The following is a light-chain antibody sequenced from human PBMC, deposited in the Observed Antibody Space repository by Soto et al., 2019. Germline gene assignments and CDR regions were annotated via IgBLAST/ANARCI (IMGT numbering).Light chain of an antibody. V-gene: IGLV2-8*01. CDR3: LSYADTAYV. Sequence: QSVLTQPPSASGSPGQSVTIVCTGTSSDVGYYNYVSWYQQPPGKAPKLLIYDVSKRPSGVPDRFSGSKSGNTASLTVSGLQAEDEADYYCLSYADTAYVFGTGTKVTVL. J-gene: IGLJ1*01. CDR2: DVS. CDR1: SSDVGYYNY.